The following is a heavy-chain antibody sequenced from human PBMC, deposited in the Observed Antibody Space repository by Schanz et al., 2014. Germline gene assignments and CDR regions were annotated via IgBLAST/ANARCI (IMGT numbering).Heavy chain of an antibody. CDR3: AATTILAD. V-gene: IGHV3-48*02. CDR1: RFTFSNYA. CDR2: ISSSSSYT. J-gene: IGHJ4*02. Sequence: EVQLVESGGGLVQPGGSLRLSCAASRFTFSNYAMSWIRQAPGKGLEWVSYISSSSSYTNYADSMKGRFTISRDNAKSSLYLQMNSLRDEDTAVYYCAATTILADWGQGTLVAVSS. D-gene: IGHD3-3*01.